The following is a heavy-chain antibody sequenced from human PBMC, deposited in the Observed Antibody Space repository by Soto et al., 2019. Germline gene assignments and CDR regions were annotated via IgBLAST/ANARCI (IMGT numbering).Heavy chain of an antibody. Sequence: ASVKVSCKASGYTFTSYDINWVRQATGQGLEWMGWMNPNSGNTGYAQKFQGRVTMTRNTSISTAYMELSSLRSEDTAVYYCARDSSGWYFYYYGMDVWGQGTTVAVS. CDR3: ARDSSGWYFYYYGMDV. D-gene: IGHD6-19*01. CDR1: GYTFTSYD. V-gene: IGHV1-8*01. J-gene: IGHJ6*02. CDR2: MNPNSGNT.